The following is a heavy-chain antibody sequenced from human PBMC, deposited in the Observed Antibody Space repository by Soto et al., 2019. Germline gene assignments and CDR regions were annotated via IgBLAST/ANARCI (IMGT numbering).Heavy chain of an antibody. J-gene: IGHJ6*02. CDR1: GFTFSSYW. Sequence: AGGSLRLSCAASGFTFSSYWMSWVRQAPGKGLEWVANIKQDGSEKYYVDSVKGRFTISRDNAKNSLYLQMNSLRAEDTAVYYCAREGGLTTVVTPKAYYYYGMDVWGQGTTVTVSS. V-gene: IGHV3-7*01. CDR3: AREGGLTTVVTPKAYYYYGMDV. CDR2: IKQDGSEK. D-gene: IGHD4-17*01.